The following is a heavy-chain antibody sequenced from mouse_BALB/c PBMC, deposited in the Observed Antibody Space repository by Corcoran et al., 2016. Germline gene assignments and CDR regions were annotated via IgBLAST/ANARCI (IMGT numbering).Heavy chain of an antibody. CDR3: ARDYGSSYYGMYD. CDR1: GYSFTGYY. J-gene: IGHJ4*01. D-gene: IGHD1-1*01. CDR2: INPYNGAT. Sequence: EVQLQQSGPELVKPGASVKISCKASGYSFTGYYMHWVKQSHVKSLVWIGRINPYNGATSYKQNFKDKASLTVDKSSSTAYMEPHSLTSEEAAGYYCARDYGSSYYGMYDWGQGTSVTVSS. V-gene: IGHV1-34*02.